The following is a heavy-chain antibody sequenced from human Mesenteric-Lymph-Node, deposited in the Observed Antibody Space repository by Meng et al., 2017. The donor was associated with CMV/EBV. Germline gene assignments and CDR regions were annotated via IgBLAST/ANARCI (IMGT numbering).Heavy chain of an antibody. CDR2: IRSSANVI. J-gene: IGHJ6*02. CDR3: ARSIASRNYYYYYAMDV. V-gene: IGHV3-48*04. D-gene: IGHD2-21*01. Sequence: GGSLRLSCAASGFTFSSYSMNWVRQAPGKGLEWVAYIRSSANVIYYADSVKGRFTISRDNAKNSLYLQMNSLRAEDTAVYYCARSIASRNYYYYYAMDVWGQGATVTVSS. CDR1: GFTFSSYS.